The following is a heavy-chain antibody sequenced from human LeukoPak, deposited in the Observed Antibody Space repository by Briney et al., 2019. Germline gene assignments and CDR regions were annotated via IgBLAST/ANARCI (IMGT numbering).Heavy chain of an antibody. CDR3: ARDGGYCSGGSCYDYGMDV. CDR1: GGSISSGGYY. J-gene: IGHJ6*02. V-gene: IGHV4-31*03. Sequence: SQTLSLTCTVSGGSISSGGYYWSWIRQHPGKGLEWIGYIYYSGSTYYNPSLKSRVTISVGTSKNQFSLKLSSVTAADTAVYYCARDGGYCSGGSCYDYGMDVWGQGTTVTVSS. CDR2: IYYSGST. D-gene: IGHD2-15*01.